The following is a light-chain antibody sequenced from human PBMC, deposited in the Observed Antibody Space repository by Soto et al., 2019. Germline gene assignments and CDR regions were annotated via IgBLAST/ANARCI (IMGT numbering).Light chain of an antibody. CDR1: SSNIGAGYD. CDR2: GNS. CDR3: QSDDSSLSGYV. Sequence: QSVLTQPPSVSGAPGQRVTISCTGSSSNIGAGYDVHWYQQLPGTAPKLLIYGNSNRPSGDPDRFSGSKSGTSASLAITGLQAEDEADYFCQSDDSSLSGYVFGTGTKHTVL. V-gene: IGLV1-40*01. J-gene: IGLJ1*01.